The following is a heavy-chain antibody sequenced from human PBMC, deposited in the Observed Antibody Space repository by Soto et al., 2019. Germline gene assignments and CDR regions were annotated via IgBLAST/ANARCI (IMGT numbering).Heavy chain of an antibody. CDR2: ISAYNGNT. Sequence: ASVKVSCKASGYTFTSYGISWVRQAPGQGLEWMGWISAYNGNTNYAQKLQGRVTMTTDTSTSTAYMELRSLRSDDTAVYYCARNALDFWSGYGPPNYYYYGMDVWG. J-gene: IGHJ6*02. D-gene: IGHD3-3*01. CDR3: ARNALDFWSGYGPPNYYYYGMDV. V-gene: IGHV1-18*01. CDR1: GYTFTSYG.